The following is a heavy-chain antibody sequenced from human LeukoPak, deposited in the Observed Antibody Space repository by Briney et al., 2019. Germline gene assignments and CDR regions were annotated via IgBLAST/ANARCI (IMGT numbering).Heavy chain of an antibody. CDR3: IPRGILHS. CDR1: GFTFSSIA. Sequence: GSLGLSCAASGFTFSSIAMSWVRQAPGKGLEWVSTISGSGGTPYYADSVRGRFTISRDNSKNTLGLQMNSLRVDDTAIYYCIPRGILHSWGQGTLVTVSS. D-gene: IGHD3-16*01. CDR2: ISGSGGTP. J-gene: IGHJ5*02. V-gene: IGHV3-23*01.